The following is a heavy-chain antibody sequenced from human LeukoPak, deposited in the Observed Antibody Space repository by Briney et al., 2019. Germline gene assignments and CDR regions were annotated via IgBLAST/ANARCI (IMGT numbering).Heavy chain of an antibody. D-gene: IGHD6-25*01. Sequence: SETLSLTCSVSGGSISPYYWSWIRQPPGKGLQWIGYIFYSGVTTYNPSLKSRVSISLDSPKNQFFLRLTSVTAADTAMYYCARAETLAAIYFDFWGQGRLVTVSS. CDR2: IFYSGVT. J-gene: IGHJ4*02. CDR3: ARAETLAAIYFDF. V-gene: IGHV4-59*01. CDR1: GGSISPYY.